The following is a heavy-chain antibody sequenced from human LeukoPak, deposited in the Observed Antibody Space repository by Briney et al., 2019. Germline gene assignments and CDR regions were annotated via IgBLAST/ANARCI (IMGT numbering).Heavy chain of an antibody. J-gene: IGHJ3*02. Sequence: PGGSLRLSCAASGFTFSSYSMNWVRQAPGKGLEWVSSISSSSSYIYYADSVKGRFTISRDNSKNTLYLQMNSLRAEDTAVYYCARGRDYYDSSGNDAFDIWGQGTMVTVSS. CDR2: ISSSSSYI. V-gene: IGHV3-21*01. CDR3: ARGRDYYDSSGNDAFDI. D-gene: IGHD3-22*01. CDR1: GFTFSSYS.